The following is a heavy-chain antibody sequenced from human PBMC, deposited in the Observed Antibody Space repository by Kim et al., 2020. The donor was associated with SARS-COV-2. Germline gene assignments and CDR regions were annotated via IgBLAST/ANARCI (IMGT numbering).Heavy chain of an antibody. CDR1: GDSVSSNSAA. J-gene: IGHJ6*02. V-gene: IGHV6-1*01. CDR2: TYYRSKWYN. CDR3: ARGTPYSSSWHRYYYYYGMDV. Sequence: SQTLSLTCAISGDSVSSNSAAWNWIRQSPSRGLEWLGRTYYRSKWYNDYAVSVKSRITINPDTTKNQFSLQLNSVTPEDTAVYYCARGTPYSSSWHRYYYYYGMDVWGQGTTVTVSS. D-gene: IGHD6-13*01.